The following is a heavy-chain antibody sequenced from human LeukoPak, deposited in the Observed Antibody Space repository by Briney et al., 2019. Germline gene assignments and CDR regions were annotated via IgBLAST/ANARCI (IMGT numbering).Heavy chain of an antibody. CDR2: IYTSGST. Sequence: SETLSLTCTVSGGSISSSSYYWGWIRQPAGKGLEWIGRIYTSGSTNYNPSLKSRVTMSVDTSKNQFSLKLSSVTAADTAVYYCARGAAGVNASDIWGQGTMVTVSS. CDR3: ARGAAGVNASDI. V-gene: IGHV4-61*02. J-gene: IGHJ3*02. CDR1: GGSISSSSYY. D-gene: IGHD6-13*01.